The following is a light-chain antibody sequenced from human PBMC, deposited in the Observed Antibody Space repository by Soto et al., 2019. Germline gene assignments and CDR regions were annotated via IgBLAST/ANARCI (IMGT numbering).Light chain of an antibody. CDR2: EVS. V-gene: IGLV2-8*01. CDR1: SNDVGHSNF. CDR3: TYQADNGKHV. J-gene: IGLJ1*01. Sequence: QSALTQPPSASGSPGQSVTISCTGNSNDVGHSNFISWYQQHPGKGPKLIIYEVSKRPSGVTDRFSGSKSGNTASLSVSGLEDEEEADYFCTYQADNGKHVFGTGTKLTVL.